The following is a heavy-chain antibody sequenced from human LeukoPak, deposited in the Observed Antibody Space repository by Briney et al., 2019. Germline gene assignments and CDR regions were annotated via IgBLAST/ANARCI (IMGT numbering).Heavy chain of an antibody. CDR2: TRNKANSYTT. CDR3: ARGKDIVVVVAANYYGMDV. V-gene: IGHV3-72*01. D-gene: IGHD2-15*01. J-gene: IGHJ6*02. CDR1: GFTFSDHY. Sequence: GGSLRLSCAASGFTFSDHYMDWVRQAPGKGLEWVGRTRNKANSYTTEYAASVKGRFTISRDDSKNSLYLQMNSLRAEDTAVYYCARGKDIVVVVAANYYGMDVWGQGTTVTVSS.